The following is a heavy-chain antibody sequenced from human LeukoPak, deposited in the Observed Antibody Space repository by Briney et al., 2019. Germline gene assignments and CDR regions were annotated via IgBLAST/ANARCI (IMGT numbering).Heavy chain of an antibody. V-gene: IGHV4-31*03. Sequence: SETLPLTCTVSGGSISSGGYYWSWIRQHPGKGLEWIGYIYYSGSTYYNPSLKSRVTISVDTSKNQFSLKLSSVTAADTAVYYCARVDGYYYDSSGYDLWGQGTLVTVSS. CDR1: GGSISSGGYY. CDR2: IYYSGST. J-gene: IGHJ4*02. D-gene: IGHD3-22*01. CDR3: ARVDGYYYDSSGYDL.